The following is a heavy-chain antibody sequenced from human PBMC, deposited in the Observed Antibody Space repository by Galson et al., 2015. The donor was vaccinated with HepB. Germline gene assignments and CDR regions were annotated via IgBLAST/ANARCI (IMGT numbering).Heavy chain of an antibody. Sequence: CAISGDSVSSNSAAWNWIRQSPSRGLEWLGRTYYRYKWYNDYAVSVKSQITINPDTSKNQFSLQLNSVTPEDTAVYYCARSYCSSTSCYRGGGDAFDIWGQGTMVTVSS. CDR1: GDSVSSNSAA. V-gene: IGHV6-1*01. J-gene: IGHJ3*02. CDR3: ARSYCSSTSCYRGGGDAFDI. D-gene: IGHD2-2*02. CDR2: TYYRYKWYN.